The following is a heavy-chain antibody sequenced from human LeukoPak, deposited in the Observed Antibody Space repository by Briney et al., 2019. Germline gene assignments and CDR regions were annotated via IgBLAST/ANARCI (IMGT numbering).Heavy chain of an antibody. J-gene: IGHJ4*02. CDR1: GFTLSSYS. V-gene: IGHV3-48*04. D-gene: IGHD6-13*01. CDR3: ARAGRGYSTEYYFDY. Sequence: GGSLRLSCAASGFTLSSYSMNWVRQAPGKGLEWVSYISSSSSTIYYADSVKGRFTISRDNAKNSLYLQMNSLRAEDTAVYYCARAGRGYSTEYYFDYWGQGTLVTVSS. CDR2: ISSSSSTI.